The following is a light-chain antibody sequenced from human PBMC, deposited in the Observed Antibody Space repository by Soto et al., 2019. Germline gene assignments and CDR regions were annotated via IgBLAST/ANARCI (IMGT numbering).Light chain of an antibody. V-gene: IGKV4-1*01. J-gene: IGKJ4*01. CDR3: QQYYSTPLP. CDR1: QSVLYSPNNNNY. CDR2: WAS. Sequence: DIVMTQSPDSLAVSLGERATINCKSSQSVLYSPNNNNYLAWYRQRPGQPPELLIYWASTRESGVPDRFSGSGSGTDFTLTISSLQAEDVAVYYCQQYYSTPLPFGGGTKVEIK.